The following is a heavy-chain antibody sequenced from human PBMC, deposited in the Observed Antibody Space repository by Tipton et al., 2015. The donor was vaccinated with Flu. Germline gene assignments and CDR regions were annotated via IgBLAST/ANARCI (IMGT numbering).Heavy chain of an antibody. D-gene: IGHD2-15*01. Sequence: TLSLTCAVYGGSFSDYYWSWIRQPPGKGLEWIGEINHGGDTYYNPSLKSRVTISLDASKNFFSLRLNSVVASDTATYYCGRAVGGFRDWGQGTLVLVSS. CDR2: INHGGDT. CDR3: GRAVGGFRD. V-gene: IGHV4-34*01. J-gene: IGHJ4*02. CDR1: GGSFSDYY.